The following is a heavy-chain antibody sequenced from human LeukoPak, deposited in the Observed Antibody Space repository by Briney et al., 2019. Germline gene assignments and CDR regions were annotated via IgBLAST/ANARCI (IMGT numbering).Heavy chain of an antibody. CDR3: VVRYRHFEY. J-gene: IGHJ4*02. D-gene: IGHD5-18*01. CDR1: GCTFSSYA. CDR2: IIPILGIA. V-gene: IGHV1-69*04. Sequence: ASVKVSCKASGCTFSSYAISGVRQAPGQGLEWMGRIIPILGIANYAEKFQGRVTITADKSTSTGYMELSSLRSEDTAVYYCVVRYRHFEYWGQGKLVTVSS.